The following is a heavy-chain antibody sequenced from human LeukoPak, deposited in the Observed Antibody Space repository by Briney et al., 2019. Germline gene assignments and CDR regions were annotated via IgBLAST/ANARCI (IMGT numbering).Heavy chain of an antibody. J-gene: IGHJ6*02. CDR1: GFTFLRHG. V-gene: IGHV3-23*01. CDR3: AKDLAPAPYYYYGMDV. Sequence: GGSPRLSCAASGFTFLRHGITWFRQAPGKGLEWVSGISASGGATYYADSVKGRFTISRDNSKNTLYLQMNSLKAEDAALYYCAKDLAPAPYYYYGMDVWGQGTTVTVSS. D-gene: IGHD3-3*02. CDR2: ISASGGAT.